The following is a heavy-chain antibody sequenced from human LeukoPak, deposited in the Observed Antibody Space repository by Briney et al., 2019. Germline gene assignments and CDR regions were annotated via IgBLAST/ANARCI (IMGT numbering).Heavy chain of an antibody. CDR3: ARGAANFDC. Sequence: SETLSLTCTVSGGSISSHYWGWIRQPPGKGLEWIGYIYYSGSTNYNPSLKSRVTISVDTSKNQFSLKLRSVTAADTAVYFCARGAANFDCWGQGTLVTVSS. V-gene: IGHV4-59*11. D-gene: IGHD2-15*01. CDR1: GGSISSHY. J-gene: IGHJ4*02. CDR2: IYYSGST.